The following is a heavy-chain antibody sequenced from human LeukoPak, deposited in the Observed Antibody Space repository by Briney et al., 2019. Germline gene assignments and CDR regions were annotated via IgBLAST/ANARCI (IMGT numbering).Heavy chain of an antibody. CDR3: ARERRGYSSGWFDY. D-gene: IGHD6-19*01. V-gene: IGHV4-34*01. CDR1: GGSFSGYY. Sequence: SETLSLTCAVSGGSFSGYYWNWIRQPPGKGLEWIGEVNHSGSTNYNPSLKSRVTISVDTSKNQFSLKLSSVTAADTAVYYCARERRGYSSGWFDYWGQGTLVTVSS. CDR2: VNHSGST. J-gene: IGHJ4*02.